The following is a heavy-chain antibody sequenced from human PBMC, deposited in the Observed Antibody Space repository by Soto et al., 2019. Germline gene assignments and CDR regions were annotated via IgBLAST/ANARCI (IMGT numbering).Heavy chain of an antibody. CDR2: IYSGGST. D-gene: IGHD3-22*01. J-gene: IGHJ6*02. CDR3: ARDYRSPEDSSGPRNFYGMDV. V-gene: IGHV3-53*01. CDR1: GFTVSSNY. Sequence: PGGSLRLSCAASGFTVSSNYMSWVRQAPGKGLEWVSVIYSGGSTYYADSVKGRFTISRDNSKNTLYLQMNSLRAEDTAVYYCARDYRSPEDSSGPRNFYGMDVWSQGTTVTVSS.